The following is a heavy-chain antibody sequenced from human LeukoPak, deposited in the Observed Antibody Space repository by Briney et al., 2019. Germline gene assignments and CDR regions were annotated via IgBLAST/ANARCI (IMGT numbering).Heavy chain of an antibody. CDR2: ISGSGGST. CDR3: AKDRRYPAYYYYGMDV. CDR1: GFTFSSYV. V-gene: IGHV3-23*01. J-gene: IGHJ6*02. D-gene: IGHD1-26*01. Sequence: GGSLRLSCGASGFTFSSYVMSWVRQAPGKGLEWVSGISGSGGSTYYADSVKGRFTISRDNSKNTLYLQMNSLRAEDTAVYYCAKDRRYPAYYYYGMDVWGQGTTVTVSS.